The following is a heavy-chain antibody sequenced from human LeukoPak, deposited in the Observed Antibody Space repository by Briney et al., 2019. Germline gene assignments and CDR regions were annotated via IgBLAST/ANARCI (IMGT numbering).Heavy chain of an antibody. D-gene: IGHD2-2*01. J-gene: IGHJ5*02. CDR3: AKDRPYISSWYGCSTP. CDR1: GFTFSDYY. CDR2: ISSSGSTI. V-gene: IGHV3-11*01. Sequence: PGGSLRLSCAASGFTFSDYYMSWIRQAPGKGLEWVSYISSSGSTIYYADSVKGRFTISRDNSRNTLYLQMHSLRVEDTAVYYCAKDRPYISSWYGCSTPWGQGTLVTVSS.